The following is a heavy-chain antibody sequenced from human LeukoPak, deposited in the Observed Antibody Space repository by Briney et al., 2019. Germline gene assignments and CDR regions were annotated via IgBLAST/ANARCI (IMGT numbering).Heavy chain of an antibody. CDR1: GYTFTSYD. CDR3: ARGRFDYDSSGYDYGDAFDI. V-gene: IGHV1-8*01. J-gene: IGHJ3*02. CDR2: MNPNSGNT. Sequence: ASVKVSCKASGYTFTSYDINWVRQATGQGLEWMGWMNPNSGNTGYAQKFQGRVTMTRNTSISTAYMELSSLRSEDTAVYYCARGRFDYDSSGYDYGDAFDIWGQGTMVTVSS. D-gene: IGHD3-22*01.